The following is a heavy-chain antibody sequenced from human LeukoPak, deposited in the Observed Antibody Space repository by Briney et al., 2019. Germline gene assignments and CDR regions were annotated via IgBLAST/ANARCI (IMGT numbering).Heavy chain of an antibody. Sequence: PGGSLRLSCAASGFTFSSYAMSWVRQAPGKGLEWVSAISGSGGSTYYADSVKGRFTISRDNSKNTLYLQMNSLRAEDTAVYYCAKNRLLWFGEHTFDYWGQGTLVTVSS. CDR3: AKNRLLWFGEHTFDY. CDR2: ISGSGGST. V-gene: IGHV3-23*01. D-gene: IGHD3-10*01. CDR1: GFTFSSYA. J-gene: IGHJ4*02.